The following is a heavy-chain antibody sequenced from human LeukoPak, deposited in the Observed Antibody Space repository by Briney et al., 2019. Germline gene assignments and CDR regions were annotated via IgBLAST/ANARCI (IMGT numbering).Heavy chain of an antibody. CDR2: IHHTGPT. D-gene: IGHD3-3*01. J-gene: IGHJ4*02. CDR1: GGSIINSIYH. Sequence: SETLSLTCAVSGGSIINSIYHWGWIRQPPGEGLEWIGSIHHTGPTYYNPSLNSRVTISVDTSKNQFSLKLSSVTAADTAVYYCTRLLRGYNFVYDFRSIDYWGQGTLVTVSS. CDR3: TRLLRGYNFVYDFRSIDY. V-gene: IGHV4-39*01.